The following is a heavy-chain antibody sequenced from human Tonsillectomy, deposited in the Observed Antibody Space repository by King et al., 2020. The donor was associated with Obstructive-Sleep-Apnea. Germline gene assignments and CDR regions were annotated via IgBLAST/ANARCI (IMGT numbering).Heavy chain of an antibody. D-gene: IGHD4-17*01. CDR1: GFSLTTSGMC. Sequence: TLKESGPALVNPTQTLTLTCTFSGFSLTTSGMCVTWIRQPPGKALEWLALIYWDDDEYYSTSLKTRLTISKDTSKNQVVLRMTNMGPVDTATYFCARMERTTATTWGYFDYWGQGSVVTVSS. CDR3: ARMERTTATTWGYFDY. V-gene: IGHV2-70*01. CDR2: IYWDDDE. J-gene: IGHJ4*02.